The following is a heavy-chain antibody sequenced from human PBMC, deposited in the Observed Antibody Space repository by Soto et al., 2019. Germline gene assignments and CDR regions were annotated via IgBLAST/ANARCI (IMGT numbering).Heavy chain of an antibody. V-gene: IGHV3-7*05. CDR2: INQDGSEK. Sequence: EVQLVESGGGLVQPGGSLRLSCAASGFTFRNFWMKWVRRAPVKGLEWVANINQDGSEKNYVDSVRGRFTISRDNAKNSLYLQMSSLRAEDTAIYYCARGPEGGNDGTFNYWGQGILVTVSS. CDR3: ARGPEGGNDGTFNY. J-gene: IGHJ4*02. CDR1: GFTFRNFW. D-gene: IGHD5-12*01.